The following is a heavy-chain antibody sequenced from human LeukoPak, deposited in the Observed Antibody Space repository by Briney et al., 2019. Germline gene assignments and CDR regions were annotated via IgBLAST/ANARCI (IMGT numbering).Heavy chain of an antibody. J-gene: IGHJ6*02. CDR1: GYTFTSYG. CDR2: ISGYNGNT. V-gene: IGHV1-18*01. CDR3: ARSGFTMVRGTLDV. Sequence: ASVKVSCKASGYTFTSYGISWVRQAPGQGLEWRGWISGYNGNTNYAQKLQGRVTMTTETSTSRAYMELRSLRSDDTAVYYCARSGFTMVRGTLDVWGQGTTVTVSS. D-gene: IGHD3-10*01.